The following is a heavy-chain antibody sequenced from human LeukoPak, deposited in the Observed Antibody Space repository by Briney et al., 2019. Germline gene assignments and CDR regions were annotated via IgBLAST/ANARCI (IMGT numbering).Heavy chain of an antibody. Sequence: GGSLTLSCAASGFTFSSYAMNWVRQAPGKGLEWVSGISNSGGSTYYADSVKGRFTISRDNSTNTLYLQMNSLRAEDTAVYYCAKETSSSFDYWGQGTLATVSS. CDR3: AKETSSSFDY. CDR2: ISNSGGST. V-gene: IGHV3-23*01. J-gene: IGHJ4*01. D-gene: IGHD6-6*01. CDR1: GFTFSSYA.